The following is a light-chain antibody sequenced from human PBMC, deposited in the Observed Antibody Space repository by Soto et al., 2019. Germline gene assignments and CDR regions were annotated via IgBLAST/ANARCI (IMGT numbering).Light chain of an antibody. Sequence: DIQMTQSPSSLSASVGDRVTITCRACQSSSSYQNWYQQKPGKAPKLLIYAASSLQSGVPSRFSGSGSGTDFTLSISSLQPEDFATYYCQHSYSTSWTFGQGTKVESK. CDR1: QSSSSY. J-gene: IGKJ1*01. V-gene: IGKV1-39*01. CDR2: AAS. CDR3: QHSYSTSWT.